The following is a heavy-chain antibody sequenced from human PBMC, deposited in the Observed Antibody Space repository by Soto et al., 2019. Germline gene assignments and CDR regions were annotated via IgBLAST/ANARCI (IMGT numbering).Heavy chain of an antibody. CDR3: ARGSSSSGRAFDI. CDR1: GYTFTSYG. Sequence: ASVKVSCKASGYTFTSYGIHWVRQAPGQRLEWMGWINPNSGGTNYAQKFQGRVTMTRDTSISTAYMELSRLRSDDTAVYYCARGSSSSGRAFDIWGQGTMVTVSS. CDR2: INPNSGGT. V-gene: IGHV1-2*02. J-gene: IGHJ3*02. D-gene: IGHD6-6*01.